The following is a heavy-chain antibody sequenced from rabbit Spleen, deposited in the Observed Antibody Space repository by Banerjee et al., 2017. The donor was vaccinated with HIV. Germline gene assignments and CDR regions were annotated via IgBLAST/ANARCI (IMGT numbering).Heavy chain of an antibody. V-gene: IGHV1S45*01. CDR1: GVSFSSNYY. CDR2: IDTGSSGFT. Sequence: QEQLEESGGGLVKPEGSLTLTCTASGVSFSSNYYMCWVRQAPGKGLEWIACIDTGSSGFTYFASWAKGRFTCSKTSSTTVTLQMTSLTAADTATYFCARDTGSSFSSYGMDLWGPGTLVTVS. J-gene: IGHJ6*01. CDR3: ARDTGSSFSSYGMDL. D-gene: IGHD8-1*01.